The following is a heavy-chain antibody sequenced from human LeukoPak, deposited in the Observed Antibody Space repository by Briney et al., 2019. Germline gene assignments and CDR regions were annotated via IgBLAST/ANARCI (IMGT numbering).Heavy chain of an antibody. Sequence: GGPLRLSCAASGFTFSSYAMSWVRQAPGKGLEWVSAISGSGGSTYYADSVKGRFTISRDNSKNTLYLQMNSLRAEDTAVYYCAKGALVVVAATLHLFDYWGQGTLVTVSS. V-gene: IGHV3-23*01. J-gene: IGHJ4*02. CDR2: ISGSGGST. CDR1: GFTFSSYA. D-gene: IGHD2-15*01. CDR3: AKGALVVVAATLHLFDY.